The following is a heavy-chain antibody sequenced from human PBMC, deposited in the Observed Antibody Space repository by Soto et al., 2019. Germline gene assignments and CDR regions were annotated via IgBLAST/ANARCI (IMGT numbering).Heavy chain of an antibody. J-gene: IGHJ4*02. CDR2: IISIFGTP. D-gene: IGHD5-12*01. V-gene: IGHV1-69*12. CDR1: GGTFNSYV. CDR3: ARDLGSGYDPGDY. Sequence: QVQLVQSEAEVKKPGSSVKVSCKASGGTFNSYVFNWVRQAPGQGLEWMGGIISIFGTPNYGQKFQGRVTITADESTSTGFMELSSLTSEDTAIYYCARDLGSGYDPGDYWGQGTLVTVSS.